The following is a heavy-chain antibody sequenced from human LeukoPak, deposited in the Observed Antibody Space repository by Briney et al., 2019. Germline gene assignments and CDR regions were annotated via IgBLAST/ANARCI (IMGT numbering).Heavy chain of an antibody. J-gene: IGHJ4*02. D-gene: IGHD6-13*01. CDR3: ARTAAGRVSSFDY. Sequence: GESLKISCKGSGYSFTSYWISWVRQMPGKGLEWMGRIDPSDSYTNYSPSFQGHVTISADKSISTAYLQWSSLKASDTAMYYCARTAAGRVSSFDYCGQGTLVTVSS. CDR1: GYSFTSYW. CDR2: IDPSDSYT. V-gene: IGHV5-10-1*01.